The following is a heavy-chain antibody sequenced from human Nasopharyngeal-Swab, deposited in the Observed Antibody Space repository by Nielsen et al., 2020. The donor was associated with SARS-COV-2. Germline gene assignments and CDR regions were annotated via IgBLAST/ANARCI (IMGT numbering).Heavy chain of an antibody. CDR2: INPNSGGT. J-gene: IGHJ6*02. D-gene: IGHD3-16*01. Sequence: GESLKISCKASGYTFTGYYMHWVRQAPGQGLEWMGWINPNSGGTNYAQKFQGWVTMTRDTSISTAYMELSRLRSDDTAVYYCARGASIYYYYYGMDVWGQGTTVTVSS. CDR3: ARGASIYYYYYGMDV. V-gene: IGHV1-2*04. CDR1: GYTFTGYY.